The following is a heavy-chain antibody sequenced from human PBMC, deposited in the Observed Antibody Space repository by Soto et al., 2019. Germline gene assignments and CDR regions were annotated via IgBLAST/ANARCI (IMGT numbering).Heavy chain of an antibody. V-gene: IGHV4-31*03. CDR1: GGSISGGYY. CDR2: IYYSGST. J-gene: IGHJ4*02. D-gene: IGHD3-22*01. Sequence: QVQLQESSPGLVKPSQTLSLSCTVSGGSISGGYYWTWIRQHPGKDLEWIGYIYYSGSTYYNPSLKSRVTLSVDTSKSQFSLKLSSVTAADTAVYYCARGRYYYDTTGYQLFDFWGQGTLVTVSS. CDR3: ARGRYYYDTTGYQLFDF.